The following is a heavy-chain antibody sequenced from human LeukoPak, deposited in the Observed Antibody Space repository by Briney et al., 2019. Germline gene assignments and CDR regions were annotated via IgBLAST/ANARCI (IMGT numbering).Heavy chain of an antibody. CDR2: FYHSGST. V-gene: IGHV4-39*01. D-gene: IGHD6-19*01. Sequence: SETLSLTCTVSGGSINSSSYYWGWIRQPPGKGLEWIGSFYHSGSTYYNPSLKSRVTISVDTSKNQFSLKLSSVTAADTAVYYCARQDSSGWYGSFDYWGQGTLVTVSS. CDR1: GGSINSSSYY. CDR3: ARQDSSGWYGSFDY. J-gene: IGHJ4*02.